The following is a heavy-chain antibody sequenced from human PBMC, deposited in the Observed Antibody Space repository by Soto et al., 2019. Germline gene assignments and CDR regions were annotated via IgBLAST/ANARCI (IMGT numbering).Heavy chain of an antibody. Sequence: SDTLSLTCTVSGCSISSGGYYWSWNCQHPGKGLEWIGYIYYSGSTYYNPSLKSRVTISVDTSKNQFSLKLSSVTAADTAVYYCARVSELWSLNYLAYWGQGTLVTVS. J-gene: IGHJ4*02. V-gene: IGHV4-31*03. CDR2: IYYSGST. D-gene: IGHD5-18*01. CDR3: ARVSELWSLNYLAY. CDR1: GCSISSGGYY.